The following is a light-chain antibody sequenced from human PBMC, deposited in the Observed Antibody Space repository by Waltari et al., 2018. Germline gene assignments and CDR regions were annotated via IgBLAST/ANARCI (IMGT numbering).Light chain of an antibody. J-gene: IGKJ4*01. V-gene: IGKV1-33*01. CDR2: DAS. CDR1: QDISNF. CDR3: QQYNNFPVT. Sequence: IQVTQSPSSLSASVGVRVTITCQANQDISNFLNWYQQKPGKAPKVLIYDASNLATGVPFRFSGDGSGTDFTFTISSLQPEDIATYYCQQYNNFPVTFGGGTKVEIK.